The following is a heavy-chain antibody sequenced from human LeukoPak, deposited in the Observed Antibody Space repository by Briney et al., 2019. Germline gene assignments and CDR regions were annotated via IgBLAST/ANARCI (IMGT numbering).Heavy chain of an antibody. V-gene: IGHV4-39*01. Sequence: SETLSLTCSVSGGSITSTYYWGWIRQPPGKGLEWIGSMYYSGSTYYNPSLKSRVTMSVDTSKNQFSLRLSSVTAADTAVYYCARQTGSGLFILPGGQGTLVTVSS. CDR3: ARQTGSGLFILP. J-gene: IGHJ4*02. CDR2: MYYSGST. CDR1: GGSITSTYY. D-gene: IGHD3/OR15-3a*01.